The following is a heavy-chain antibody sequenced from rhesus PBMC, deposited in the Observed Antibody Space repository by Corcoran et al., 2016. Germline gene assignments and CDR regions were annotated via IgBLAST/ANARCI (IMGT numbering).Heavy chain of an antibody. CDR2: SVGDRDST. V-gene: IGHV4-80*01. CDR3: ARDRSYGNSYGLDS. J-gene: IGHJ6*01. D-gene: IGHD4-35*01. Sequence: QVQLRESGPGLVKPSETLSLTCTVSGASIRSNWWSWIRQPPGRALEWIGESVGDRDSTNYNPALKSRVTVSKDASKNQFFLKLNSVTAADTAVYYCARDRSYGNSYGLDSWGQGVVVTVSS. CDR1: GASIRSNW.